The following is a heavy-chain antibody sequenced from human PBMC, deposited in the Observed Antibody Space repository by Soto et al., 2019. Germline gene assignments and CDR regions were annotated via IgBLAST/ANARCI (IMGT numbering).Heavy chain of an antibody. CDR1: GGTFSSYA. CDR3: ASGYCSSTSCYRPGMDV. J-gene: IGHJ6*02. Sequence: EASVKVSCKASGGTFSSYAISWVRQAPGQGLEWMGGIIPIFGTANYAQKFQGRVTITADKSTSTAYMELSSLRSEDTAVYYCASGYCSSTSCYRPGMDVWGQGTTVTVSS. V-gene: IGHV1-69*06. CDR2: IIPIFGTA. D-gene: IGHD2-2*03.